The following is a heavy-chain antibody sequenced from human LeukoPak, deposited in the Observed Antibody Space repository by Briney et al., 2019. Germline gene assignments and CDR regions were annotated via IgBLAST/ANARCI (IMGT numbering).Heavy chain of an antibody. Sequence: GASVKASCKASGYTFTSYGLTWVRQAPGQRLEWMGWISGYNGITHYTQKLQGRVTMTTDTSTSTAYLELRSLRSDDTAVYYCARDYYDFWSGYSNPLAYWGQGTLVTVSS. CDR1: GYTFTSYG. D-gene: IGHD3-3*01. J-gene: IGHJ4*02. CDR2: ISGYNGIT. V-gene: IGHV1-18*01. CDR3: ARDYYDFWSGYSNPLAY.